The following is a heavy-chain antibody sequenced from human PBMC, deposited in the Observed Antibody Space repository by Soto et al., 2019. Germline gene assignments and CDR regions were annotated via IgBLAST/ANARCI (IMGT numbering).Heavy chain of an antibody. CDR2: ITASGGDT. CDR1: GFTFGSYA. CDR3: AKGSASSRPYYFDH. V-gene: IGHV3-23*01. D-gene: IGHD6-13*01. Sequence: EVQLLESGGDLVQPGGSLRVSCAASGFTFGSYAMSWVRQAPGKGPEWVSAITASGGDTYHADSVKGRFTISRDNTKNTLYMQMTSLRTEDTAVYYCAKGSASSRPYYFDHWGQGTLVTVSS. J-gene: IGHJ4*02.